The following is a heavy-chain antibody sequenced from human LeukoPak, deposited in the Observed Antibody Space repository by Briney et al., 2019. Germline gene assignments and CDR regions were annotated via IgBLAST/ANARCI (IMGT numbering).Heavy chain of an antibody. D-gene: IGHD1-26*01. CDR1: GFTLSSYE. CDR3: ARDSGRYGYYMDV. Sequence: GGSPRLSCTVSGFTLSSYEMTWFRQAPGKGLEWVSSIGYGGSDTHYADSVKGRFTVSRDNSKNSVYLQMNSLRVEDTAVYYCARDSGRYGYYMDVWGKGTTVTVSS. J-gene: IGHJ6*03. V-gene: IGHV3-23*01. CDR2: IGYGGSDT.